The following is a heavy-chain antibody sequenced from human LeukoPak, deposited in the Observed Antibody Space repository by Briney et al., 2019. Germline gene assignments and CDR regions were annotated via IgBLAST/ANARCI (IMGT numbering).Heavy chain of an antibody. Sequence: SETLSLPCTVSGGSISSSSYYWGWIRQPPGKGLEWIGSIYYSGNTYYNPSLKSRVTISVDTSKNQFSLKLSSVTAADTAVYYCARLRSDSSSWYLAYWGQGTLVTVSS. CDR2: IYYSGNT. J-gene: IGHJ4*02. CDR3: ARLRSDSSSWYLAY. D-gene: IGHD6-13*01. CDR1: GGSISSSSYY. V-gene: IGHV4-39*01.